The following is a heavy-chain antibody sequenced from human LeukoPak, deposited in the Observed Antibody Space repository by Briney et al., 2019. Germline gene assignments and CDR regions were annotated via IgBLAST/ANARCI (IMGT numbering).Heavy chain of an antibody. CDR3: VRDRFYGMDV. Sequence: GGSLRLSCAASGFTFSSSWMPWVRQAPGKGLVWVSRINHDGSTTNYVDSVKGRLTISRDNAKNTLYLQMNSLRAEDTAVFYCVRDRFYGMDVWGQGTTVTVSS. V-gene: IGHV3-74*01. CDR1: GFTFSSSW. CDR2: INHDGSTT. J-gene: IGHJ6*02.